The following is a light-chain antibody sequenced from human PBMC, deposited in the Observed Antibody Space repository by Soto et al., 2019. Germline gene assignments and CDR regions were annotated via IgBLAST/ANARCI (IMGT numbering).Light chain of an antibody. CDR1: LTVGSS. V-gene: IGKV3-11*01. CDR3: QNGRT. CDR2: DAS. Sequence: EFVLTQSPATLSLSPGERATLSCRASLTVGSSLAWHQQKPGQAPRLLRYDASKRATGIPARFSGSGSGTDFTLTISSLEAEDFAVYYCQNGRTFGQGTKLEIK. J-gene: IGKJ2*01.